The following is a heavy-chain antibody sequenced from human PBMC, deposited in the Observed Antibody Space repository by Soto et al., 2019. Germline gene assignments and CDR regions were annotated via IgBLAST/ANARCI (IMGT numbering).Heavy chain of an antibody. D-gene: IGHD5-18*01. J-gene: IGHJ4*02. CDR1: GGSISSYY. CDR2: IYYSGST. CDR3: ARVSAMVLDY. V-gene: IGHV4-59*01. Sequence: SETLSLTCTVSGGSISSYYWSWIRQPPGKGLEWIGYIYYSGSTNYNPSLKSRVTISVDTSKNQFSLKLSSVTAADTAGYYCARVSAMVLDYWGQGTLVTVSS.